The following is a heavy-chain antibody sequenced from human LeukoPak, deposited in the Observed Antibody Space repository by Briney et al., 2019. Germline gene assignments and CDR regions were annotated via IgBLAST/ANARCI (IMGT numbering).Heavy chain of an antibody. CDR1: GFTLSSYR. V-gene: IGHV3-21*01. CDR3: ARDIVVVPAASAVPNWFDP. J-gene: IGHJ5*02. CDR2: ISSSSHI. Sequence: GGSLRLSCSASGFTLSSYRMNWVRQAPGKGLEWVSSISSSSHIYYADSVKGRFTISRDNAKNSLYLQMNSLRAEDTAVYYCARDIVVVPAASAVPNWFDPWGQGTLVTVSS. D-gene: IGHD2-2*01.